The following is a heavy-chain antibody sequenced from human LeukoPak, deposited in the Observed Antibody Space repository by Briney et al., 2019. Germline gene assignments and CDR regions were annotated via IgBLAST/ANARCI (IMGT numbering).Heavy chain of an antibody. CDR1: GYSFTNYW. V-gene: IGHV5-51*01. D-gene: IGHD2-2*01. CDR2: IYPGDSDT. J-gene: IGHJ3*02. CDR3: ARHLGWCNNTSGCDDESDAFDI. Sequence: GESLKISCKDSGYSFTNYWVGWVRQMPGKGLEWMGIIYPGDSDTRYSPSFQGQVTISVDKSISTAFLQWSSLKASDTAVYYCARHLGWCNNTSGCDDESDAFDIWGQGTMVTVSS.